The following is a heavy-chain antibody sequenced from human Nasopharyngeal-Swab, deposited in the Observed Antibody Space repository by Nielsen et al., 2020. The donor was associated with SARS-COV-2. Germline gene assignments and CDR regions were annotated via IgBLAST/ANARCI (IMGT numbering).Heavy chain of an antibody. V-gene: IGHV3-21*06. Sequence: VRQAPGKGLEWVSSISGSGGNEYYAESVKGRFTISRDNAKNSLFLQMNSLRAEDTALYYCAREMGYSYGWDYWGQGTQVTVSS. J-gene: IGHJ4*02. D-gene: IGHD5-18*01. CDR2: ISGSGGNE. CDR3: AREMGYSYGWDY.